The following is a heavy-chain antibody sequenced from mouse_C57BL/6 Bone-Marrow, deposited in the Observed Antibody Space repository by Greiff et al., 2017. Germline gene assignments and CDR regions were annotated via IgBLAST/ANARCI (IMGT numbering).Heavy chain of an antibody. Sequence: EVQRVESGGGLVKPGGSLKLSCAASGFTFSSYTMSWVRQTPEKRLEWVATISGGGGNTYYPDSVKGRFTIFRDNAKNTLYLQMSSLRSEDTALYYCARQKDYFDYWGQGTTLTVSS. CDR2: ISGGGGNT. J-gene: IGHJ2*01. V-gene: IGHV5-9*01. CDR3: ARQKDYFDY. CDR1: GFTFSSYT.